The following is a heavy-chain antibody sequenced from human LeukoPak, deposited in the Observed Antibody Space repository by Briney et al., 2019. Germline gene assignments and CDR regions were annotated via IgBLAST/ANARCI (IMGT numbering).Heavy chain of an antibody. CDR3: ARVGYCSGGGCGGVDY. J-gene: IGHJ4*02. CDR1: GYTFADYY. D-gene: IGHD2-15*01. Sequence: ASVKVSCKASGYTFADYYMYWVRQAPGQGLEWMGVINPSGGRTTYAQKFQGRVTMTRDTSTSTVYMELSSLRSEDTAVYYCARVGYCSGGGCGGVDYWGQGTLVTVSS. V-gene: IGHV1-46*01. CDR2: INPSGGRT.